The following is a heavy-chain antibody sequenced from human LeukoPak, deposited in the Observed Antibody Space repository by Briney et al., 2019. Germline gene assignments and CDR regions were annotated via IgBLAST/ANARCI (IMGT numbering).Heavy chain of an antibody. V-gene: IGHV4-39*01. CDR2: IYYSGST. J-gene: IGHJ4*02. CDR1: GGSISSSSYY. D-gene: IGHD3-9*01. CDR3: ARQFADILSGYPIDY. Sequence: KPSETLSLTCTVSGGSISSSSYYWGWIRQPPGKGLEWIGSIYYSGSTYYNPSLKSRVTISVDTSKNQFSLKLSSVTAADTAVYYCARQFADILSGYPIDYWGQGTLVTVSS.